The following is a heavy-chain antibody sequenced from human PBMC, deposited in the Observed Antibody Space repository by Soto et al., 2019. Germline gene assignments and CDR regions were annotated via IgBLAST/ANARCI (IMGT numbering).Heavy chain of an antibody. V-gene: IGHV3-23*01. Sequence: PGGSLRLSCVASGFTFSSYAMSWVRQAPGKGLEWVSAISGSGGSTYYADSVKGRFTISRDNSKNTLYLQMNSLRAEDTAVYYCAKDRGYDYVWGSYRFSFDYWGQGTLVTVT. CDR1: GFTFSSYA. CDR3: AKDRGYDYVWGSYRFSFDY. J-gene: IGHJ4*02. CDR2: ISGSGGST. D-gene: IGHD3-16*02.